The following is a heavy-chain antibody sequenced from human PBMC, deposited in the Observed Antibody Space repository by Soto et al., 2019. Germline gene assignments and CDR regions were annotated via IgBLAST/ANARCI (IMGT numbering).Heavy chain of an antibody. V-gene: IGHV3-30-3*01. CDR1: GFTFSSYA. CDR3: ARPVVVILYYYYGMDV. J-gene: IGHJ6*02. D-gene: IGHD3-22*01. Sequence: VGSLRLSCAASGFTFSSYAMHWVRQAPGKGLEWVAVISYDGSNKYYADSVKGRFTISRDNSKNTLYLQMNSLRAEDTAVYYCARPVVVILYYYYGMDVWGQGTTVTVSS. CDR2: ISYDGSNK.